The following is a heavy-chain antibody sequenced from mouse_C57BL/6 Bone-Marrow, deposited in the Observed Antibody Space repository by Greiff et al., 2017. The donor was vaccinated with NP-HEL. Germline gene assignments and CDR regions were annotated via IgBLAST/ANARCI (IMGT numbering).Heavy chain of an antibody. CDR2: INPNNGGT. J-gene: IGHJ1*03. D-gene: IGHD1-1*01. CDR1: GYTFTDYN. Sequence: VQLQQSGPELVKPGASVKIPCKASGYTFTDYNMDWVKQSHGKSLEWIGDINPNNGGTIYNQKFKGKATLTVDKSSSTAYMELRSLTSEDTAVYYGAYGSSLYWYFEVWGTGTAVTVTA. CDR3: AYGSSLYWYFEV. V-gene: IGHV1-18*01.